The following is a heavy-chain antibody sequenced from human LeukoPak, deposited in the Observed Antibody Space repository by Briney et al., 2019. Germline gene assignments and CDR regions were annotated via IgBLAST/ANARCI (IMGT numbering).Heavy chain of an antibody. CDR1: GGTFSSYA. CDR3: ARDDYDFWSGYYGDAYYFDY. D-gene: IGHD3-3*01. V-gene: IGHV1-69*01. Sequence: SVKVSCKASGGTFSSYAISWVRQAPGQGLEWMGGIIPIFGTANYAQKFQGRVTITADESTSTAYMELSSLRSEDTAVYYCARDDYDFWSGYYGDAYYFDYWGQGTLVTVSS. J-gene: IGHJ4*02. CDR2: IIPIFGTA.